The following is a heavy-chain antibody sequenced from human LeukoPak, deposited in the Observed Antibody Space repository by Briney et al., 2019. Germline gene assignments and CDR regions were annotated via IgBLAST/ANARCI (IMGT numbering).Heavy chain of an antibody. Sequence: VASVKVSCKASGYTFTSYAMHWVRQAPGQRLEWMGRINAGNGNTKYSQKFQGRVTITRDTSASTAYMELSSLRSEDTAVYYCARESSVPYYYGSGSSFDYWGQGALVTVSS. CDR1: GYTFTSYA. J-gene: IGHJ4*02. CDR3: ARESSVPYYYGSGSSFDY. CDR2: INAGNGNT. V-gene: IGHV1-3*01. D-gene: IGHD3-10*01.